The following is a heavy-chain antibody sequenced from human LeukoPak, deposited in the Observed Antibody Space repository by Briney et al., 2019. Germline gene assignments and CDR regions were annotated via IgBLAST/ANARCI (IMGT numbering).Heavy chain of an antibody. CDR2: IYYSGST. CDR3: ARALYDSSGYYYGLFDY. V-gene: IGHV4-59*01. CDR1: GGSISSYY. D-gene: IGHD3-22*01. J-gene: IGHJ4*02. Sequence: SETLSLTCTVSGGSISSYYWSWIRQPPGKGLEWIGYIYYSGSTKYNPSLKSRVTISVDTSKNQFSLKLSSVTAADTAVYYCARALYDSSGYYYGLFDYWGQGTLVTVSS.